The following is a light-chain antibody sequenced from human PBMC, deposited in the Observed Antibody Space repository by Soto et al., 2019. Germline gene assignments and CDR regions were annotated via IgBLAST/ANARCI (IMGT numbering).Light chain of an antibody. CDR2: SAS. V-gene: IGKV3-15*01. CDR3: QQYNNWWT. J-gene: IGKJ1*01. Sequence: EIVMPQSPAPLSVSPGEGATLSCRASQSVSTNLAWYQQKCGQAPRLLIYSASTRATGIPARFTGSGSGTAFTLTISSLQSEDFAVYYCQQYNNWWTFGQGTKVEIK. CDR1: QSVSTN.